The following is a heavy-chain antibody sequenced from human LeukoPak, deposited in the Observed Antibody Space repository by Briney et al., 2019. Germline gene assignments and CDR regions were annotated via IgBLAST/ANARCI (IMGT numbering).Heavy chain of an antibody. CDR1: GFTFSSYG. CDR3: ARDGSDSSGYWDYYYGMDV. D-gene: IGHD3-22*01. Sequence: PGGSLRLSCAASGFTFSSYGMHWVRQAPGKGLEWVADIWYDGSNKYYADSVKGRFTISRDNSKNTLYLQMNSLRAEDTAVYYCARDGSDSSGYWDYYYGMDVWGQGTTVTVSS. CDR2: IWYDGSNK. J-gene: IGHJ6*02. V-gene: IGHV3-33*01.